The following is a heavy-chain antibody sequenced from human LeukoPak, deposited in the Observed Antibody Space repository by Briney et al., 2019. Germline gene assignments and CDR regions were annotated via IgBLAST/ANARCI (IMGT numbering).Heavy chain of an antibody. D-gene: IGHD1-26*01. CDR1: GGSISSPNW. CDR2: IYHSGRT. Sequence: SETLSLTCAVSGGSISSPNWWTWVRQPPGKGLEWIGEIYHSGRTNSNPSLESRVIMSVDKSKNQFSLKLTSVTAADTAVYYCASVGHNWFDPWGQGTLVTVSS. J-gene: IGHJ5*02. CDR3: ASVGHNWFDP. V-gene: IGHV4-4*02.